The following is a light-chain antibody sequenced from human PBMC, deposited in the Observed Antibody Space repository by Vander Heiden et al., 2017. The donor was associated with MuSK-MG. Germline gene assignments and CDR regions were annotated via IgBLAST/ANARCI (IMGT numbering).Light chain of an antibody. V-gene: IGLV2-14*04. CDR2: DVS. Sequence: AITISCTGTSSDVGGYNYVSWYQQHPGKAPKLMIYDVSNRPSGVSNRFSGSMSGSTTPLTISRREWKSDVGYSDRPEPFSSTVVFGGGTKLTVL. CDR1: SSDVGGYNY. J-gene: IGLJ2*01. CDR3: RPEPFSSTVV.